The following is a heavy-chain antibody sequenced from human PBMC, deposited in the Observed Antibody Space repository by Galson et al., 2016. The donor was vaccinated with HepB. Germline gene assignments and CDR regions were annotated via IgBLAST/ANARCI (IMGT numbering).Heavy chain of an antibody. CDR1: GFDFSTYG. CDR3: ARDGGAAGTNYFDY. J-gene: IGHJ4*02. D-gene: IGHD6-19*01. V-gene: IGHV3-33*01. CDR2: LWYDSTAD. Sequence: SLRLSCAASGFDFSTYGMVWVHQAPGKGLELVAVLWYDSTADHHASSVAGRFSISRDNSKNTLYLQMNNLRADDTAVYFCARDGGAAGTNYFDYWGQGTPVTVSS.